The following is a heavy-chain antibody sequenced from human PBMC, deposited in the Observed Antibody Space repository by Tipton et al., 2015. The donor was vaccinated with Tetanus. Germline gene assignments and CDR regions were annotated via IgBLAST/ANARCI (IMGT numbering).Heavy chain of an antibody. V-gene: IGHV5-10-1*01. CDR2: IDPSDSYT. CDR3: ARFGYLYDSSGYYVLGLDY. Sequence: QLVQSGAEVKKPGESLRISCKGSGYSFTSYCISWVRQMPGKGLEWMGRIDPSDSYTNYRPSFQGHVPISADKSISTAYLQWSSLKASDTAMYYCARFGYLYDSSGYYVLGLDYWGQGTLVTVSS. J-gene: IGHJ4*02. CDR1: GYSFTSYC. D-gene: IGHD3-22*01.